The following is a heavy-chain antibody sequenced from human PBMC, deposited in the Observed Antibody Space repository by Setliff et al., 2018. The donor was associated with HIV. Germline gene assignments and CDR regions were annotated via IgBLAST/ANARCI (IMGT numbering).Heavy chain of an antibody. CDR3: ARGWGHDGFDF. Sequence: SETLSLTCAVYGRSCSGYYWNWIRQSPGKGLEWIGEINHSGGTNYNPSLKSRVTMSMDTSKNQFSLNVSSVTAADTAVYYCARGWGHDGFDFWGQGTMVTVSS. V-gene: IGHV4-34*01. CDR1: GRSCSGYY. J-gene: IGHJ3*01. CDR2: INHSGGT. D-gene: IGHD7-27*01.